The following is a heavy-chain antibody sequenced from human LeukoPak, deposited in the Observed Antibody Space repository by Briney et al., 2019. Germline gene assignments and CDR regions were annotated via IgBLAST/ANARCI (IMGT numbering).Heavy chain of an antibody. V-gene: IGHV4-59*01. CDR2: IYSSGST. D-gene: IGHD4-17*01. J-gene: IGHJ4*02. CDR3: ARTGSTVTMLYPFDH. Sequence: SETLSLTCTVSGGSISYYYWNWIRQPPGKGLEWIGYIYSSGSTNYNPSLKSRVTISLDTSKNQFSLKLSSVTAADTAVYYCARTGSTVTMLYPFDHWGQGTLVTVSS. CDR1: GGSISYYY.